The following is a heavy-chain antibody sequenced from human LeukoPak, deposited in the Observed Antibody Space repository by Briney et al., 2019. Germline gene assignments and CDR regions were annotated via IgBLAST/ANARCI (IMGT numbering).Heavy chain of an antibody. Sequence: ASVKLSCKVSGYTLTGLSMHWGRQAPGKGLEWMGGFDPEDGETIYAQKFQGRVTMTEGTSTDTAYMELSSLRSEDTAVYYCATWWGQSGLAFDYWGQGTLVTVSS. D-gene: IGHD2-15*01. J-gene: IGHJ4*02. CDR2: FDPEDGET. CDR1: GYTLTGLS. V-gene: IGHV1-24*01. CDR3: ATWWGQSGLAFDY.